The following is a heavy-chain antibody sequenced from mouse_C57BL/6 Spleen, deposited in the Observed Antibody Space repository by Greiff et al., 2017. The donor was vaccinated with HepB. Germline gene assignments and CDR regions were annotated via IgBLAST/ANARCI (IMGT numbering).Heavy chain of an antibody. CDR1: GFTFSDYY. D-gene: IGHD2-4*01. CDR2: INYDGSST. Sequence: EVKLVESAGGLVQPGSSMKLSCTASGFTFSDYYMAWVRQVPEKGLEWVANINYDGSSTYYLDSLKSRFIISRDNAKNILYLQMSSLKSEDKATYYCARERSTVSKLGFDYWGKGTTLTVSS. CDR3: ARERSTVSKLGFDY. V-gene: IGHV5-16*01. J-gene: IGHJ2*01.